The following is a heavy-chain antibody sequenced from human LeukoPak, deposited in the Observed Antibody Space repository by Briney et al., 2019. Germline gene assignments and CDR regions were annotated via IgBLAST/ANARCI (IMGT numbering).Heavy chain of an antibody. CDR3: AKDAQLIAAAVGYYFDY. CDR1: GFTFSSYG. V-gene: IGHV3-23*01. J-gene: IGHJ4*02. D-gene: IGHD6-13*01. Sequence: GGSLRLSCAASGFTFSSYGMSWVRQAPGKGLEWVSAISGSGGSTYYADSVKGRFTISRDNSKNTLYLQMNSLRAEDTAVYYCAKDAQLIAAAVGYYFDYWGQGTLVTVSS. CDR2: ISGSGGST.